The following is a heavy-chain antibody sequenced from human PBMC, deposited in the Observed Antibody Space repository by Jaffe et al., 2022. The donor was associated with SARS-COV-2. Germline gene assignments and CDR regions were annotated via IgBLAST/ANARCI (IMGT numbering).Heavy chain of an antibody. CDR3: ARAPIPSTGIAAAGRPVGGGNYYYYGMDV. CDR1: GGTFSSYA. J-gene: IGHJ6*02. D-gene: IGHD6-13*01. CDR2: IIPIFGTA. Sequence: QVQLVQSGAEVKKPGSSVKVSCKASGGTFSSYAISWVRQAPGQGLEWMGGIIPIFGTANYAQKFQGRVTITADESTSTAYMELSSLRSEDTAVYYCARAPIPSTGIAAAGRPVGGGNYYYYGMDVWGQGTTVTVSS. V-gene: IGHV1-69*01.